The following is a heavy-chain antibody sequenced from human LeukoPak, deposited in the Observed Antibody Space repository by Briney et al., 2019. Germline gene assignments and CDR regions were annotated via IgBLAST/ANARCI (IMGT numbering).Heavy chain of an antibody. J-gene: IGHJ4*02. V-gene: IGHV1-18*04. Sequence: ASVKVSCKASGYTFTSYGISWVRQAPGQGLEWMGWISAYNGNTNYAQKLQGRVTMTTDTSTSTAYMELRSLRSDDTAMYYCARWGGYGSGSFPDYFDYWGQGTLVTVSS. CDR2: ISAYNGNT. D-gene: IGHD3-10*01. CDR1: GYTFTSYG. CDR3: ARWGGYGSGSFPDYFDY.